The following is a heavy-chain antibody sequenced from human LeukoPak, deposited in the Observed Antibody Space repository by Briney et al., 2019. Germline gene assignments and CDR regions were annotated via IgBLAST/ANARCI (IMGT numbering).Heavy chain of an antibody. J-gene: IGHJ4*02. D-gene: IGHD6-13*01. V-gene: IGHV4-39*01. CDR1: GGSISSSSYY. Sequence: PSETLSLTCTVSGGSISSSSYYWGWIRQPPGKGLEWIGSIYYSGSTYYNPSLKSRVTISVDTSKNQFPLKLSSVTAADTAVYYCATLTRIAAAGTPKTDFDYWGQGTLVTVSS. CDR3: ATLTRIAAAGTPKTDFDY. CDR2: IYYSGST.